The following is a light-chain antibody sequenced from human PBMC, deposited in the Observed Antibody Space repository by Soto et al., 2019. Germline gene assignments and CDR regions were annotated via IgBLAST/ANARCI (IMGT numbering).Light chain of an antibody. CDR1: QTISSW. V-gene: IGKV1-5*03. Sequence: IQMTQSPSTLSGSVGDRVTITCRASQTISSWLAWYQQKQGKAPKILIYKASTLKSGVPSRFRGSGSGTEFTLTISRLQPDDFATYYCQHYNSSSEAFGQGTKVDI. CDR2: KAS. J-gene: IGKJ1*01. CDR3: QHYNSSSEA.